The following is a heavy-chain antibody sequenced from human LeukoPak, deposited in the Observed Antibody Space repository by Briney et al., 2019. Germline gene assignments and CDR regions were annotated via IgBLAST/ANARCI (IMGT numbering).Heavy chain of an antibody. V-gene: IGHV4-4*07. CDR1: GGSISSYY. CDR3: ARRIRGKGRYGSGSFVWFDP. Sequence: PSETLSLTCTVSGGSISSYYWSWIRQPAGKGLEWIGRIYTSGSTNYNPSLKSRVTMSVDTSKNQFSLKLSSVTAADTAVYYCARRIRGKGRYGSGSFVWFDPWGQGTLVTVSS. D-gene: IGHD3-10*01. CDR2: IYTSGST. J-gene: IGHJ5*02.